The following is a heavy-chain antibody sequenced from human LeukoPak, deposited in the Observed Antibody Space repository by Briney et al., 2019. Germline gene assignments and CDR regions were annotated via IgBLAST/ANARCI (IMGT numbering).Heavy chain of an antibody. CDR1: GGSISSGGYY. CDR3: ARGHYYDSSGLYGFDP. D-gene: IGHD3-22*01. V-gene: IGHV4-61*02. J-gene: IGHJ5*02. Sequence: PSETLSLTCTVSGGSISSGGYYWSWIRQHPGKGLEWIGRIYTSGSTNYNPSLKSRVTMLVDTSKKQISLKLSSVTAADTAVYYCARGHYYDSSGLYGFDPWGQGTLVTVSS. CDR2: IYTSGST.